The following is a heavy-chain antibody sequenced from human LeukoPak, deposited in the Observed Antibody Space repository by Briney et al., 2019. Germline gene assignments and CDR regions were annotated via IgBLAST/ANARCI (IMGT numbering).Heavy chain of an antibody. CDR1: GGSISSGDYY. V-gene: IGHV4-30-4*08. CDR3: ARWGRTVAGTDYFDY. Sequence: SETLSLTCTVSGGSISSGDYYWSWIRQPPGKGLEWIGYIYYSGSTYYNPSLKSRVTISVDTSKNQFSLKLSSVTAADTAVYYCARWGRTVAGTDYFDYWGQGTLVTVSS. D-gene: IGHD6-19*01. J-gene: IGHJ4*02. CDR2: IYYSGST.